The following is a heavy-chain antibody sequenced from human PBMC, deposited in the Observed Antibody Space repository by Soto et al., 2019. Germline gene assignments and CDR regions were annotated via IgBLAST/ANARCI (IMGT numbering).Heavy chain of an antibody. CDR2: INHSGST. V-gene: IGHV4-34*01. CDR3: AREVSFYYDSSGYSPYYFDY. Sequence: QVQLQQWGAGLLKPSETLSLTCAVYGGSFSGYYWSWIRQPPGKGLEWIGEINHSGSTNYNPSLKSRVTISVDTSKNQFSLKLSSVTAADTAVYYCAREVSFYYDSSGYSPYYFDYWGQGTLVTVSS. CDR1: GGSFSGYY. J-gene: IGHJ4*02. D-gene: IGHD3-22*01.